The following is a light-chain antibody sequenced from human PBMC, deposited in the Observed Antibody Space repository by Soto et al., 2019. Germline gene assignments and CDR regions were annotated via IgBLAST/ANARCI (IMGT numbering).Light chain of an antibody. J-gene: IGKJ4*01. V-gene: IGKV1-6*02. Sequence: AIQMAQSPSYLSASVGDRVTITCRASQGIGNDVGWYQQKPGKAPKLLLYAATTLQSGVPSRFSGARSGTDFTLTISSLQPEDFATYYCLQDHNYPLTFGGGTKVEIK. CDR2: AAT. CDR3: LQDHNYPLT. CDR1: QGIGND.